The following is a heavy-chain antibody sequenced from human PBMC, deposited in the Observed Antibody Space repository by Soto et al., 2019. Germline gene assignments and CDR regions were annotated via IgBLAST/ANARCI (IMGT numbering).Heavy chain of an antibody. CDR2: IYSGGSA. CDR3: ARHGYSYGGGYFDY. CDR1: GFTVSSNY. J-gene: IGHJ4*02. D-gene: IGHD5-18*01. V-gene: IGHV3-66*04. Sequence: EVQLVESGGGLVQPGGSLRLSCAASGFTVSSNYMSWVRQAPGKGLEWVSVIYSGGSAYYADSVKGRFTISRDNSKITLYLQMNSLRDEDTAVYYCARHGYSYGGGYFDYWGQGTLVTVSS.